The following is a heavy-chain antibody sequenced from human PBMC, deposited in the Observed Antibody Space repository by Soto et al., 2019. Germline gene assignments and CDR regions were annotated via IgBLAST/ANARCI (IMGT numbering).Heavy chain of an antibody. V-gene: IGHV1-69*01. CDR3: ARGDMATVTAAFDY. CDR2: IIPIFGTA. J-gene: IGHJ4*02. Sequence: QVQLVQSGAEVKKPGSSVKVSCKASGGTFSSYAISWVRQAPRQGLEWMGGIIPIFGTANYAQKFQGRVTIAADESTSTAYMELSSLRSEDTGVYYCARGDMATVTAAFDYWGQGTLVTVSS. CDR1: GGTFSSYA. D-gene: IGHD4-4*01.